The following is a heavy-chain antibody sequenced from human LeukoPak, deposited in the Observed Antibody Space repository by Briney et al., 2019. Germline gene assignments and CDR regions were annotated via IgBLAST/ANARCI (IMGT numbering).Heavy chain of an antibody. J-gene: IGHJ5*01. V-gene: IGHV4-4*07. Sequence: SETLSLTCTVSGGSISSYYWSWIRQPAGKGLEWIGRIYTSGSTNYNPSLKSRLTMSVDTSKNQFSLKLDSVTAADTAVYFCARGMAVGYDYNWFDSWGPGTLVTVSS. CDR1: GGSISSYY. CDR2: IYTSGST. D-gene: IGHD5-12*01. CDR3: ARGMAVGYDYNWFDS.